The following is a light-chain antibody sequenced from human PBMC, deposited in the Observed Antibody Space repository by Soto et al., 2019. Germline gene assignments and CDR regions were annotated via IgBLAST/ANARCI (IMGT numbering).Light chain of an antibody. CDR1: QSVSSSY. V-gene: IGKV3-20*01. J-gene: IGKJ5*01. CDR3: HEDGSSPPIT. Sequence: TMSAVTLSLYQGEKATLSYRSSQSVSSSYVAWHQQRPGQAPMLLIDGASSRAPGIPDRFSGSGSGTDFTLTISLLEHEDFAVYYRHEDGSSPPITFGQGTRL. CDR2: GAS.